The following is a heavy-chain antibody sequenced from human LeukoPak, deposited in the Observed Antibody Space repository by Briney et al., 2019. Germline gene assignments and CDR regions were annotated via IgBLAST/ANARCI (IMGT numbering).Heavy chain of an antibody. V-gene: IGHV3-48*01. Sequence: PGGSLRLSCATSGFTFSSDPMNWVRQAPGKGLEWVSHIRSGGDNIHYADSVRGRFTISRDNAKNSLSLQMNNLRVEDTAVYYCARAGSHWHYVYWGQGTVVTVSS. CDR3: ARAGSHWHYVY. D-gene: IGHD3-10*01. CDR1: GFTFSSDP. CDR2: IRSGGDNI. J-gene: IGHJ4*02.